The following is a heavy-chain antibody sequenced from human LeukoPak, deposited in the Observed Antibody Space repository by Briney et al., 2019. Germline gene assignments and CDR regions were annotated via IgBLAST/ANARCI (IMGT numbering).Heavy chain of an antibody. CDR2: ISSSGGTI. J-gene: IGHJ4*02. V-gene: IGHV3-11*01. D-gene: IGHD2-15*01. CDR1: GFTFSDYY. CDR3: IRQVVEADID. Sequence: GGSLRLSCAASGFTFSDYYMSWIRQAPGKGLEWVSYISSSGGTIHYADSVRGRFTISRDNAENSLYLQMNSLQTEDTATYYCIRQVVEADIDWGQGTLVTVSS.